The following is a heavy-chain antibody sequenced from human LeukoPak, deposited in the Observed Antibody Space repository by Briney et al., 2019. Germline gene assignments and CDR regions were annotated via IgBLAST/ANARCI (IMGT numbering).Heavy chain of an antibody. Sequence: GGSLRLSCAASGFTFSDYYMSWIRQAPGQGLDWVSYISSSSSYTNYADSVKGRFTISRDNAKNSLYLQMNSLRAEDTAVYYCARDSYGYSYGHDYWGQGTLVTVSS. CDR3: ARDSYGYSYGHDY. V-gene: IGHV3-11*05. CDR2: ISSSSSYT. CDR1: GFTFSDYY. J-gene: IGHJ4*02. D-gene: IGHD5-18*01.